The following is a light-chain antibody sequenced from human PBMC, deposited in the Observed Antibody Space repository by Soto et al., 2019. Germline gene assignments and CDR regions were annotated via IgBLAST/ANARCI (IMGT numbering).Light chain of an antibody. CDR1: SSDVGRFNY. J-gene: IGLJ1*01. Sequence: QSALTQPASVSGSPGQSITISCTGTSSDVGRFNYVSWFQQHPGKVPKLIIYEVSIRPSGVSNRFSGSKSGNTASLTISGLQAEDEADYYCSSYTSSSTYAFGTGTKVTVL. CDR3: SSYTSSSTYA. V-gene: IGLV2-14*01. CDR2: EVS.